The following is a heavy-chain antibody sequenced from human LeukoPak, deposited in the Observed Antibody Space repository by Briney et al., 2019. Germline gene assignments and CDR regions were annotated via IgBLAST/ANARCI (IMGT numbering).Heavy chain of an antibody. J-gene: IGHJ4*02. CDR3: AVVRGVMGY. CDR2: IKQDGSEK. CDR1: GFTFSSYW. D-gene: IGHD3-10*01. Sequence: GGSLRLSCAASGFTFSSYWMSWVRQALGKGLEWVANIKQDGSEKYYVDSVKGRFTISRDNAKNSVYLQMYSLRAEDTAVYYCAVVRGVMGYWGQGTLVTVSS. V-gene: IGHV3-7*03.